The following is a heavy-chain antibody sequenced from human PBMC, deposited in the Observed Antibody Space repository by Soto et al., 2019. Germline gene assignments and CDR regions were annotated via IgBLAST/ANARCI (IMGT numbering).Heavy chain of an antibody. CDR2: INHSGST. CDR1: GGSFSGYY. CDR3: AKRWAMGTSTIAIDH. Sequence: PSETLSLTCAVYGGSFSGYYCTWIRQPPGTGLEWIGEINHSGSTNYNPSLKSRVTISVDTSKNQFSLKLTSVTAADTAVYYCAKRWAMGTSTIAIDHWGQGSLVTVS. D-gene: IGHD1-7*01. J-gene: IGHJ4*02. V-gene: IGHV4-34*01.